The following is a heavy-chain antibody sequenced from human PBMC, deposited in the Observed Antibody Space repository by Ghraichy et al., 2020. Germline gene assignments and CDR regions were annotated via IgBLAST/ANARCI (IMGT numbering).Heavy chain of an antibody. CDR2: IYARGST. Sequence: TLSLTCTVSGDSINTNTYYWSWIRQHPGRGLEWIGYIYARGSTSYTPSLKSRVSMSVDTSKNQFSLKVNSVTAADTAVYYCARAGLFGVVSSFYFDLWGQGTLVTVSS. J-gene: IGHJ4*02. D-gene: IGHD3-3*01. CDR3: ARAGLFGVVSSFYFDL. CDR1: GDSINTNTYY. V-gene: IGHV4-31*03.